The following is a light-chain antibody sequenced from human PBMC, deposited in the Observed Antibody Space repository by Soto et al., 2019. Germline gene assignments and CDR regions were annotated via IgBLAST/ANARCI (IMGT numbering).Light chain of an antibody. V-gene: IGKV3-20*01. J-gene: IGKJ1*01. Sequence: EIVLTQSPGTLSLSPGERATLSCRASESVASRNLAWYQQKSGQAPRLLIYGASSRAIHTPDRFSGSGSGTDFTLTISRMEPEDFAVYCCQQYGSSPRTFGQGTKVDIK. CDR1: ESVASRN. CDR2: GAS. CDR3: QQYGSSPRT.